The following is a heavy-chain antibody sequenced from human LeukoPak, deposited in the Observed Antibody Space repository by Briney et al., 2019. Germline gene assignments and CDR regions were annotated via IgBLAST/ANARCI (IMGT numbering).Heavy chain of an antibody. J-gene: IGHJ5*02. CDR1: GFTFSSYA. Sequence: GGSLRLSCAASGFTFSSYAMHWVRQAPGKGLEWVAVISYDGSNKYYADSMKGRFTISRDNSKNTLYLQMNSLRAEDTAVYYCARFEQLSGWFDPWGQGTLVTVSS. V-gene: IGHV3-30-3*01. CDR3: ARFEQLSGWFDP. D-gene: IGHD6-6*01. CDR2: ISYDGSNK.